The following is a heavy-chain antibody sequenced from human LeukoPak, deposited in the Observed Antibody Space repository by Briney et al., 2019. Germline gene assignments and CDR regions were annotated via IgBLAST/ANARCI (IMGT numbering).Heavy chain of an antibody. D-gene: IGHD2-15*01. CDR1: GLIVSNYF. Sequence: GGSLRLSCAASGLIVSNYFMTWVRQAPGKGLECVSVIYSGGATYYADSVKGRLTISRNNSKNTLYLQMNSLRAEDTAVYFCAREYGSGTFDWGQGTLVTVSS. CDR3: AREYGSGTFD. CDR2: IYSGGAT. J-gene: IGHJ4*02. V-gene: IGHV3-53*01.